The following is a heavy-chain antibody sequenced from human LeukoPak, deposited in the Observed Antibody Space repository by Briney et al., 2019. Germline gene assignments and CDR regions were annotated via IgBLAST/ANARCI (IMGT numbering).Heavy chain of an antibody. D-gene: IGHD3-9*01. CDR2: ISGSGGST. J-gene: IGHJ4*02. Sequence: PGGSLRLSCAASGFTFSSYAMSWVRQAPGKGLEWVSAISGSGGSTYYADSVKGRFTISRDNSKNTLYLQMNSLRAEDTAVYYCARVRYDILTGYYIFDYWGQGTLVTVSS. V-gene: IGHV3-23*01. CDR3: ARVRYDILTGYYIFDY. CDR1: GFTFSSYA.